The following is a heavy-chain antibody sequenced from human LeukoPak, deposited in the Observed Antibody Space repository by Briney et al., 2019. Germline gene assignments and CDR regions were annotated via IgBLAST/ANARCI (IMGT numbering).Heavy chain of an antibody. CDR1: GFTFDDYT. V-gene: IGHV3-43*01. CDR2: ITWDGGST. J-gene: IGHJ6*04. D-gene: IGHD3-10*02. CDR3: AELGITMIGGV. Sequence: PGGSLRLSCAASGFTFDDYTMHWVRQAPGKGLEWVSLITWDGGSTYYADSVKGRFTISRDNAKYSLYLQMNSLRAGDTAIYYCAELGITMIGGVWGKGTTVTISS.